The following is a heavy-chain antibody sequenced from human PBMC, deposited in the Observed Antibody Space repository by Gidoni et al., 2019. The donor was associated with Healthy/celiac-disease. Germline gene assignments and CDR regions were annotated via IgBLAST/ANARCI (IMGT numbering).Heavy chain of an antibody. J-gene: IGHJ4*02. CDR3: TRQAMTTVTTEKTGVFDY. Sequence: EVQLVESGGGLVQPGGSLKLSCAASGFTFSGSALPWVRQASGKGLEWVGRIRSKANSYATAYAASVKGRFTISRDDSKNTAYLQMNSLKTEDTAVYYCTRQAMTTVTTEKTGVFDYWGQGTLVTVSS. CDR2: IRSKANSYAT. V-gene: IGHV3-73*02. D-gene: IGHD4-17*01. CDR1: GFTFSGSA.